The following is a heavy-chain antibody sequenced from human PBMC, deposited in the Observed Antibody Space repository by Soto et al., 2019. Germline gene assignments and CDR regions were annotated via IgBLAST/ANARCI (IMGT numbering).Heavy chain of an antibody. V-gene: IGHV3-23*01. CDR3: AKAGPREEVPAANPTNMDV. J-gene: IGHJ6*03. D-gene: IGHD2-2*01. CDR1: GFTFSSYA. CDR2: ISGSGGST. Sequence: EVQLLESGGGLVQPGGSLRLSCAASGFTFSSYAMSWVRQAPGKGLEWVSAISGSGGSTYYADSVKGRFTISRDNSKNTLYLQMNSLRAEDTAVYYCAKAGPREEVPAANPTNMDVWGKGTTVTVSS.